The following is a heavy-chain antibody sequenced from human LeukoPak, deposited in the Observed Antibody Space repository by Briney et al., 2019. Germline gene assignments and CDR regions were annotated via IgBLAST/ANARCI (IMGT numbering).Heavy chain of an antibody. CDR1: GGSISSYY. D-gene: IGHD6-13*01. CDR2: IYYSGST. V-gene: IGHV4-59*01. Sequence: SETLSLTCSVSGGSISSYYWSWIRQPPGKGLQWIGYIYYSGSTNYNPSLNSRVTISIDTSKNQFSLKLSSVTAADTAVYHCARDSGRASRMDVWGKGTTVTVSS. CDR3: ARDSGRASRMDV. J-gene: IGHJ6*04.